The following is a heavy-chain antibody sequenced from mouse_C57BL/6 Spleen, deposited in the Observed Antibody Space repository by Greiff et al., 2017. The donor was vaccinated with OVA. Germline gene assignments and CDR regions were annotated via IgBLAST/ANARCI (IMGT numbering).Heavy chain of an antibody. CDR2: IDPEDGET. Sequence: VQLQQSGAELVKPGASVKLSCTASGFNITDYYMHWVKQRTEQGLEWIGRIDPEDGETKYAPKFQGKATITADTSSNTAYLQLSSLTSEDTAVYYGTSQVTTVVATNYWGQGTTLTVSS. V-gene: IGHV14-2*01. J-gene: IGHJ2*01. CDR1: GFNITDYY. CDR3: TSQVTTVVATNY. D-gene: IGHD1-1*01.